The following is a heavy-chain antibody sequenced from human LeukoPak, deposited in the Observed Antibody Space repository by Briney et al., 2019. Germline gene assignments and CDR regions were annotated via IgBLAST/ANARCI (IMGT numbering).Heavy chain of an antibody. CDR2: ISGSGGST. CDR1: GFTFSSYA. Sequence: GGSLRLSCAASGFTFSSYAMSWVRQAPGKGLEWVSAISGSGGSTYYADSVKGRFTISRDNAKNSLYLQMNSLRAEDTAVYYCARMPVGGFDIWGQGTVVTVSS. CDR3: ARMPVGGFDI. V-gene: IGHV3-23*01. D-gene: IGHD3-10*01. J-gene: IGHJ3*02.